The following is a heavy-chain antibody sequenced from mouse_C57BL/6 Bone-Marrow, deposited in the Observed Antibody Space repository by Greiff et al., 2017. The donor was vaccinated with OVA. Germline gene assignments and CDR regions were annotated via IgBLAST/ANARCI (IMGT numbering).Heavy chain of an antibody. J-gene: IGHJ4*01. D-gene: IGHD3-2*02. CDR1: GYAFSSSW. Sequence: VQLQQSGPELVKPGASVKISCKASGYAFSSSWMNWVKQRPGKGLEWIGRIYPGDGDTNYNGKFKGKATLTADKSSSTAYMQLSSLTSEDSAVYFCARYSSGYDAMDYWGQGTSVTVSA. CDR3: ARYSSGYDAMDY. V-gene: IGHV1-82*01. CDR2: IYPGDGDT.